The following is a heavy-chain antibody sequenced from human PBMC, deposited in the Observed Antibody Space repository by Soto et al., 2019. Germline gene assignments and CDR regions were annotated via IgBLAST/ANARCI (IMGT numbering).Heavy chain of an antibody. CDR2: ISYHGSDK. CDR1: GFSFSSFA. Sequence: QVQLVGSGGGVVQPGRSLRLSCVASGFSFSSFAMHWVRQAPGKGLEWVAVISYHGSDKYYADSVRGRFIVSRDNSPNTVYLQMNSLRVEDTAVYYCASVLDYWGQGIMVTVSS. CDR3: ASVLDY. J-gene: IGHJ4*02. D-gene: IGHD3-10*02. V-gene: IGHV3-30*04.